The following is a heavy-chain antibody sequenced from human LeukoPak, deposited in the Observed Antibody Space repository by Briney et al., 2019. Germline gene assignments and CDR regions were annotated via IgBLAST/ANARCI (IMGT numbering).Heavy chain of an antibody. V-gene: IGHV1-2*02. CDR2: INPNSGGT. Sequence: GASVKVSCKASGYTFTSYYMHWVRQAPGQGLEWMGWINPNSGGTNYAQKFQGRVTMTRDTSISTAYMELSRLRSDDTAVYYCARGPFSGWYVVDYWGQGTLVTVSS. CDR1: GYTFTSYY. D-gene: IGHD6-19*01. J-gene: IGHJ4*02. CDR3: ARGPFSGWYVVDY.